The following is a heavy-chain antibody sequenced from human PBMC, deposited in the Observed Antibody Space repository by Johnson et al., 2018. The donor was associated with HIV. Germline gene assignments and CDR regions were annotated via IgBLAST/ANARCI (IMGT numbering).Heavy chain of an antibody. D-gene: IGHD1-7*01. CDR2: IYSGGST. CDR3: AREGAWELRPGAFDI. V-gene: IGHV3-66*01. Sequence: VQLVESGGGLVQPGGSLRLSCAASGFTVSSNYMSWVRQAPGKGLEWVSVIYSGGSTYYADSVKGRFTISRDNSKNTLYLQMNSLRAEDTAVYYCAREGAWELRPGAFDIWGQGTMVIVSS. J-gene: IGHJ3*02. CDR1: GFTVSSNY.